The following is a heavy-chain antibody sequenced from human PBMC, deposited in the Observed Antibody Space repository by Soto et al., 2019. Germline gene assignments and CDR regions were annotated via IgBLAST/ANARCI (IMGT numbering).Heavy chain of an antibody. D-gene: IGHD2-15*01. CDR1: GNTFTRYD. V-gene: IGHV1-8*01. Sequence: GASVKVSCKASGNTFTRYDINWGRQATGQGVEWMGWMNPNSGNTGYAQKFQGRVTMTRNTSISTAYMELSSLRSEDTAVYYCARECSGGSCYSGAVAFDIWGQGTMVTVSS. J-gene: IGHJ3*02. CDR3: ARECSGGSCYSGAVAFDI. CDR2: MNPNSGNT.